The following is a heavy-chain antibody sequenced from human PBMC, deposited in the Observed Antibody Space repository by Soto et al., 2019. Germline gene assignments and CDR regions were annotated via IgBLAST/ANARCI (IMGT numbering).Heavy chain of an antibody. J-gene: IGHJ6*02. Sequence: GSLRLSCAASGFTFSSYSMNWVRQAPGKGLEWVSSISSSSSYIYYADSVKGRFTISRDNAKNSLYLQMNSLRAEDTAVYYCAKDRARQCSSTSCDVPPYYYYYYGMDVWGQGTTVTVS. D-gene: IGHD2-2*01. CDR1: GFTFSSYS. V-gene: IGHV3-21*01. CDR3: AKDRARQCSSTSCDVPPYYYYYYGMDV. CDR2: ISSSSSYI.